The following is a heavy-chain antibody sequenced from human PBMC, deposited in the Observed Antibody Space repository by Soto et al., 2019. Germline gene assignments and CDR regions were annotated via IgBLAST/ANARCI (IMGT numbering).Heavy chain of an antibody. V-gene: IGHV1-18*01. CDR1: GYTFTSYG. Sequence: GASVKVSCKASGYTFTSYGISWVRQAPGQGLEWMGWISAYNGNTNYAQKLQGRVTMTTDTSTSTAYMELRSLRSDDTAVYYCARDKATAMVRGVSWFDPWGQGTLVTVSS. CDR3: ARDKATAMVRGVSWFDP. J-gene: IGHJ5*02. D-gene: IGHD5-18*01. CDR2: ISAYNGNT.